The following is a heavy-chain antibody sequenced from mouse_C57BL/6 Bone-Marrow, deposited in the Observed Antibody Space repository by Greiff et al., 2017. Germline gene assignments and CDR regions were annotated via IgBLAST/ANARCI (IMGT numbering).Heavy chain of an antibody. CDR2: INPNNGGT. Sequence: EVQLQQSGPELVKPGASVKISCKASGYTFTDYYMNWVKQSHGKSLEWIGDINPNNGGTSYNQKFKGKATVTVDKSSSTAYMELRSLTSEDSAVYYCARQEDYYCSSDDYFDYWGQGTTLTVSS. CDR1: GYTFTDYY. J-gene: IGHJ2*01. D-gene: IGHD1-1*01. CDR3: ARQEDYYCSSDDYFDY. V-gene: IGHV1-26*01.